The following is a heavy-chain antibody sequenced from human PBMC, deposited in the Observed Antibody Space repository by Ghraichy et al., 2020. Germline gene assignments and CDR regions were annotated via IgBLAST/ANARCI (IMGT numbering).Heavy chain of an antibody. J-gene: IGHJ4*02. CDR2: INRDGSEK. CDR3: ARDDAGSYYDY. Sequence: GGSLRLSCAASGFVFSNYWMSWVRQAPGKGLEWVTNINRDGSEKYYVDSVKGRFIISRDNVENSVYLQMTSLRDEDTAVYYCARDDAGSYYDYWGRGTLVTVSS. D-gene: IGHD2-2*01. V-gene: IGHV3-7*03. CDR1: GFVFSNYW.